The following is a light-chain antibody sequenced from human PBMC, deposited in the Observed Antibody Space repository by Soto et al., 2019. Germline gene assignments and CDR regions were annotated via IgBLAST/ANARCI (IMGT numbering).Light chain of an antibody. J-gene: IGLJ3*02. CDR3: AAWDDSLNGRV. CDR2: EVS. CDR1: SSDVGGYDY. V-gene: IGLV2-8*01. Sequence: QSVLTQPPSASGSPGQSVTISCTGTSSDVGGYDYVSWYQQHPGKAPKLMIYEVSERPSGVPDRFSGSKSGDTASLTVSGLQAEDEADYYCAAWDDSLNGRVFGGGTKLTVL.